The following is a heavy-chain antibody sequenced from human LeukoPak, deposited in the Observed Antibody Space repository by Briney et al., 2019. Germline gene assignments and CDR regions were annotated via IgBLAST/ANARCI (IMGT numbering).Heavy chain of an antibody. CDR2: ISAYNGNT. CDR3: ARVKRAFGEFGWFDP. D-gene: IGHD3-10*01. Sequence: GASVKVSCKASGYTFTSYGISWVRQAPGQGLEWMGWISAYNGNTNYAQKLQGRVTMTTDTSTSTAYMELRSLRSDDTAVYYCARVKRAFGEFGWFDPWGQGTLVTVSS. V-gene: IGHV1-18*01. CDR1: GYTFTSYG. J-gene: IGHJ5*02.